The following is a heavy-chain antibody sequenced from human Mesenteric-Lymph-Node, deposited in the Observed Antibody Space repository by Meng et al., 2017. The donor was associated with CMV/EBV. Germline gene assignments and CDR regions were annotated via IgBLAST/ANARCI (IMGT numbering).Heavy chain of an antibody. V-gene: IGHV4-34*01. J-gene: IGHJ2*01. CDR1: SCSGYY. CDR2: INHSGDT. CDR3: ARSFRYCSSSRCSYWYLNL. D-gene: IGHD2-2*01. Sequence: SCSGYYRNWIRQAPGKGREWIGEINHSGDTNYNPSLKSRVTISVDSSKNQFSLNLTSVTAADTAVYYCARSFRYCSSSRCSYWYLNLWGRGTLVTVSS.